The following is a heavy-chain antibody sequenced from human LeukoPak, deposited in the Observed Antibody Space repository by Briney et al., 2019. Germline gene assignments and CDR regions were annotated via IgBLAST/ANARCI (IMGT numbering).Heavy chain of an antibody. CDR1: GYSISSGYY. D-gene: IGHD3-9*01. J-gene: IGHJ4*02. CDR3: ARHMLGTGYSIRYFDY. Sequence: SETLSLTCTVSGYSISSGYYWGWIRQPPGKGLEWIGEINHSGSTSYNPSLKSRVTISVDTSKNQFSLKLSSVTAADTAVYYCARHMLGTGYSIRYFDYWGQGTLVTVSS. V-gene: IGHV4-38-2*02. CDR2: INHSGST.